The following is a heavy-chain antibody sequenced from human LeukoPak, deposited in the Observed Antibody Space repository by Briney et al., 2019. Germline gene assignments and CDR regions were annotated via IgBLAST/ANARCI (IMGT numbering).Heavy chain of an antibody. Sequence: GGSRRLSWAASGVPFISYSMNWFRRAPGKGLEWVSSISSSSSYIYYADSGNGRFTISRDNAKNSLYLQMNSLRAEDTAVYYCARVGGQRYYDFWSGSYYFDYWGQGTLVTVSS. J-gene: IGHJ4*02. D-gene: IGHD3-3*01. CDR1: GVPFISYS. CDR2: ISSSSSYI. V-gene: IGHV3-21*01. CDR3: ARVGGQRYYDFWSGSYYFDY.